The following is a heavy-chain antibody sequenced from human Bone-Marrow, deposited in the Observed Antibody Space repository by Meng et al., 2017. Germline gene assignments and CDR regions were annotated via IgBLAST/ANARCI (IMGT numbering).Heavy chain of an antibody. D-gene: IGHD6-19*01. CDR3: ARAPRSGWYYFDY. J-gene: IGHJ4*02. V-gene: IGHV1-69*06. CDR2: IIPIFGTA. Sequence: QVQLVQAGAEVKKPGSWVKVPCKESGGTFSSYAISWVRQAPGQGLEWMGGIIPIFGTANYAQKFQGRVTITADKSTSTAYMELSSLRSEDTAVYYCARAPRSGWYYFDYWGQGTLVTVSS. CDR1: GGTFSSYA.